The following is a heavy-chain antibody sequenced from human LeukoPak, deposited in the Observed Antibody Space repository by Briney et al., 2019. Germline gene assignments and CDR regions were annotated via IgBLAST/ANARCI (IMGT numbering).Heavy chain of an antibody. V-gene: IGHV3-48*03. CDR1: GFTFSSYE. D-gene: IGHD5-24*01. Sequence: GGSLRLSCAASGFTFSSYEMNWVRQAPGKGLEWVSYIDSSGSNIHYADSVKGRFTISRDNAKNSLYLQMNSLRAEDTAVYYCARTKEMASISYFDSWGQGTLVTVSS. CDR3: ARTKEMASISYFDS. J-gene: IGHJ4*02. CDR2: IDSSGSNI.